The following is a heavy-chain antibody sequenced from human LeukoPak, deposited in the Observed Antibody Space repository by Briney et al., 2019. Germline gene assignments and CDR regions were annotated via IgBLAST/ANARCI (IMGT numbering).Heavy chain of an antibody. D-gene: IGHD6-13*01. Sequence: SETLSLTCTVSGGSIRSWNDYWGWIRQPPGKGLEYIGSIYYTGTTYYNPSLKSRVTISVDKSKNQFSLKLSSVTAADTAVYYCARFVFIAAAGTYNWFDPWGQGTLVTVSS. CDR1: GGSIRSWNDY. CDR2: IYYTGTT. CDR3: ARFVFIAAAGTYNWFDP. V-gene: IGHV4-39*07. J-gene: IGHJ5*02.